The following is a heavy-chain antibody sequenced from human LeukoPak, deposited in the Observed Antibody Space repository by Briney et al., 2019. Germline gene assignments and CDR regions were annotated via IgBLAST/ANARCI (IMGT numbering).Heavy chain of an antibody. CDR1: GGTFSSYA. CDR3: VLGIAVADPFQH. D-gene: IGHD6-19*01. Sequence: ASVKVSCKASGGTFSSYAISWVRQAPGQGLEWMGGIIPIFGTANYAQKFQGRVTITADKSTSTAYMELSSLRSEDTAVYYCVLGIAVADPFQHCGEGALVTVSS. CDR2: IIPIFGTA. V-gene: IGHV1-69*06. J-gene: IGHJ1*01.